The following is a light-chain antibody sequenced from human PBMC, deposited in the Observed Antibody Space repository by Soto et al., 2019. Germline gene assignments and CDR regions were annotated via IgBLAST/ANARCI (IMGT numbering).Light chain of an antibody. V-gene: IGKV3-20*01. CDR2: GAS. CDR3: QQYGSSPTT. J-gene: IGKJ1*01. Sequence: EIVLTQSPGTLSLSPGERATLSCRASQSVSSCYLTWYQQKPGQAPRRLIFGASRRATGIPDRFSGSGSGTDFTLTISRLEPEDFAVYYCQQYGSSPTTFGQGTKLEIK. CDR1: QSVSSCY.